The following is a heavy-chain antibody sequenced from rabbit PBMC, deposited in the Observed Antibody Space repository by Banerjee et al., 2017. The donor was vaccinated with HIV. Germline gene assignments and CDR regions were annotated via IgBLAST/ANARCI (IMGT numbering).Heavy chain of an antibody. J-gene: IGHJ4*01. CDR2: INTGSSGST. CDR1: GLDFSSSYW. CDR3: ARSYAGKAISSLNL. D-gene: IGHD4-2*01. Sequence: QEQLVEYGGDLVQPEGSLTLTCKASGLDFSSSYWICWVRQAPGKGLEWIGCINTGSSGSTYYASWAKGRFTISKTSSTTVTLQMTSLTAADTATYFCARSYAGKAISSLNLWGPGTLVTVS. V-gene: IGHV1S45*01.